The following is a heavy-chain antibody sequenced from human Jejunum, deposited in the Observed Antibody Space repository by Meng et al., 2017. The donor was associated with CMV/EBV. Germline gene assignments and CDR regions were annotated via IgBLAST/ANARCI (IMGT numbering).Heavy chain of an antibody. CDR1: GYS. CDR3: ARGPPSRLRFLEWSLYYFDY. CDR2: INHSGST. D-gene: IGHD3-3*01. V-gene: IGHV4-34*01. J-gene: IGHJ4*02. Sequence: GYSWSWIRQPPGKGLEWIGEINHSGSTNYNPSLKSRVTISVDTSKNQFSLKLSSVTAADTAVYYCARGPPSRLRFLEWSLYYFDYWGQGTLVTVSS.